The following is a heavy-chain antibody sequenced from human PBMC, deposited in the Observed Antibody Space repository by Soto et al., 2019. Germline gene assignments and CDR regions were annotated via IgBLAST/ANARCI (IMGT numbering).Heavy chain of an antibody. CDR3: ARIKLVEWFFINVDVYDMDV. V-gene: IGHV3-48*02. CDR2: ISSDSRTI. D-gene: IGHD3-3*01. Sequence: GSLRLSCVASGFSLSDYAVNWVRQAPGKGLEWVSFISSDSRTIYYADSVEGRFTVSRDNARNSVSLQMDSLRDEDAAVYCCARIKLVEWFFINVDVYDMDVWGQGTPVTVSS. CDR1: GFSLSDYA. J-gene: IGHJ6*02.